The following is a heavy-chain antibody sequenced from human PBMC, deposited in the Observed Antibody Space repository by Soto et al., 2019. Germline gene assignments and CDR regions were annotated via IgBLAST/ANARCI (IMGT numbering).Heavy chain of an antibody. CDR3: ARDLGGDLNFDY. V-gene: IGHV3-21*01. Sequence: EVQLVESGGGLVKPGGSLRLSCAASGFTFSSYSMNWVRQAPGKGLEWVSSISSSSSYIYYADSVKGRFTISRDNAKNSLYLQMNSLSAEDTAVYDCARDLGGDLNFDYWGQGTLVTVSS. CDR1: GFTFSSYS. D-gene: IGHD2-21*02. CDR2: ISSSSSYI. J-gene: IGHJ4*02.